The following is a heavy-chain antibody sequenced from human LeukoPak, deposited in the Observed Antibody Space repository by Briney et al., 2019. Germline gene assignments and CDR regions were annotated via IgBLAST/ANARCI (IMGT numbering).Heavy chain of an antibody. Sequence: GGSLRLSCAASGFTFSSYSMNWVRQAPGKGLEWVSFISSSSSYIYYADSVKGRFTISRDNAKNSLYLQMNSLRAEDTAVYYCARTHIALYYYDSSRGAFDIWGQGTMVTVSS. D-gene: IGHD3-22*01. CDR3: ARTHIALYYYDSSRGAFDI. CDR2: ISSSSSYI. V-gene: IGHV3-21*01. CDR1: GFTFSSYS. J-gene: IGHJ3*02.